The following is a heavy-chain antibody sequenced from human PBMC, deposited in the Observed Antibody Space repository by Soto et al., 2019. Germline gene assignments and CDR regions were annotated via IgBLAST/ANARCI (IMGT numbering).Heavy chain of an antibody. Sequence: PGGFLRLSCAASGFTFSDHYMDWVRQAPGKGLQWVGRTRNKADSYTTEYAASVKGRFTISRDDSKNSLYLQMNSLKTEDTAVYYCATGVVGAADYWGQGTLVTVSS. V-gene: IGHV3-72*01. J-gene: IGHJ4*02. CDR3: ATGVVGAADY. D-gene: IGHD1-26*01. CDR1: GFTFSDHY. CDR2: TRNKADSYTT.